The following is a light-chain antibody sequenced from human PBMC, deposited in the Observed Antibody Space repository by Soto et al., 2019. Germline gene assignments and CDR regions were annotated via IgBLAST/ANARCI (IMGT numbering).Light chain of an antibody. J-gene: IGLJ1*01. CDR2: EVS. CDR3: CSYAGSYV. CDR1: SSDVGSYNL. V-gene: IGLV2-23*02. Sequence: QSALTQPASVSGSPGQSITISCTGTSSDVGSYNLVSWYQQHPGKAPKVMIYEVSKRPSGVSNRSSGSKSGNAASLTISGLQAEDEADYYCCSYAGSYVFGTGTKVTVL.